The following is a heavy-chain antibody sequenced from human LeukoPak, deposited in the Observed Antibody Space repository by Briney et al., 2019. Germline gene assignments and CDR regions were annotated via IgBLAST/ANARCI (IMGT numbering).Heavy chain of an antibody. CDR3: ARSRGSPNTGEDAFDI. J-gene: IGHJ3*02. Sequence: GGSLRLSCAASGFTFSSYAMSWVRQAPGKGLEWVSVISGSGGSTYYADSVKGRFTISRDNSENTLSLHMNSLRAEDTALYYCARSRGSPNTGEDAFDIWGQGTMVTVSS. CDR1: GFTFSSYA. V-gene: IGHV3-23*01. D-gene: IGHD2-8*02. CDR2: ISGSGGST.